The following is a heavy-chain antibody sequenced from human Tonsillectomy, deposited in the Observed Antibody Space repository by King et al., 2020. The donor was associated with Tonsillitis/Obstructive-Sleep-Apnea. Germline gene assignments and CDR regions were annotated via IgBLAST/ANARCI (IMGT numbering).Heavy chain of an antibody. D-gene: IGHD2-2*01. CDR1: GFTFSSYS. Sequence: VQLVESGGGLVQPGGSLRLSCAASGFTFSSYSMNWVRQAPGKGLEWVSYISSSSSTIYYADSVKGRFTISRDNAKNSLYLQMNSLRDEETAVYYCARDGIVVVPAAGGAFDIWGQGTMVTVSS. CDR2: ISSSSSTI. J-gene: IGHJ3*02. V-gene: IGHV3-48*02. CDR3: ARDGIVVVPAAGGAFDI.